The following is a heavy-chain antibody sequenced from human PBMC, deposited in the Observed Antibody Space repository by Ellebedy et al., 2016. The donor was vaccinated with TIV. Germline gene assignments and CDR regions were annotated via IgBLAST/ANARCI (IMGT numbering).Heavy chain of an antibody. CDR2: ISGNGIST. D-gene: IGHD3-10*01. CDR1: GFTFSNCA. J-gene: IGHJ5*02. V-gene: IGHV3-23*01. CDR3: AKVNPPGGRGIPLNWFDP. Sequence: GGSLRLSCAASGFTFSNCAMSWIRQAPGKGLEWVSTISGNGISTYYADSVKGRFTISRDNSKNTLYLQVNSLRAEDTAIYYCAKVNPPGGRGIPLNWFDPWGQGTLVTVSS.